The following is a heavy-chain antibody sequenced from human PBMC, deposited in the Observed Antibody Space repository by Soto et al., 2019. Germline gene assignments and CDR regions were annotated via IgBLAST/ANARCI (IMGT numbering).Heavy chain of an antibody. CDR2: ISAYNGNT. V-gene: IGHV1-18*04. J-gene: IGHJ4*02. CDR1: GYTFTSYG. CDR3: ARVLTPHYYGSGSPDY. Sequence: SVKVSCKASGYTFTSYGISWVRQAPVQGLEWMGWISAYNGNTNYAQKLQGRVTMTTDTSTSTAYMELRSLRSDDTAVYYCARVLTPHYYGSGSPDYWGQGTLVTVSS. D-gene: IGHD3-10*01.